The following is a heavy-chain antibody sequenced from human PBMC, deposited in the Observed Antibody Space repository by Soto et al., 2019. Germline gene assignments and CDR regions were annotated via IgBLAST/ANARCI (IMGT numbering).Heavy chain of an antibody. D-gene: IGHD3-9*01. V-gene: IGHV3-23*01. CDR1: GFTFRTFT. CDR3: AQDRGPDGIWTFDS. J-gene: IGHJ5*01. Sequence: EVQLLEHGGQLVQPGESLRLSCAASGFTFRTFTMNWVRQAPGKGLEWVSGIIGGDGDKFYSDSVKGRFTISRDNSKDRLFLQMSSMRVDDTAVYYCAQDRGPDGIWTFDSWGQGTLVTVSS. CDR2: IIGGDGDK.